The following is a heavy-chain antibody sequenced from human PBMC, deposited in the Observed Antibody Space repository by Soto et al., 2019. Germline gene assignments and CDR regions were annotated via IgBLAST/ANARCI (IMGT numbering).Heavy chain of an antibody. CDR3: AIGRRKKSGSNTWFDP. CDR1: GVTISTYA. V-gene: IGHV3-23*01. D-gene: IGHD3-3*01. J-gene: IGHJ5*02. CDR2: ISETGGAT. Sequence: EVQLLESEGGLVQPGGSLRLSCTASGVTISTYAMNWVRQAPGKGLEWVSTISETGGATFYAGSVKGRFTISRDNSKNTVYLQMRSLRVEDTAVYFCAIGRRKKSGSNTWFDPWGRGTLVTVSS.